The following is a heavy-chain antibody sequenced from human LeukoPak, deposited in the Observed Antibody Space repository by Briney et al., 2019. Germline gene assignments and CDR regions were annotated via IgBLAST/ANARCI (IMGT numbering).Heavy chain of an antibody. CDR2: IKSDRDGGTA. CDR1: GFTFTNAW. D-gene: IGHD3-10*01. Sequence: KPGGSLRLSCAASGFTFTNAWMSWVRQAPGKGLEWIGRIKSDRDGGTADYATSLNGRFIISRKDSENTLYLEMNSLKIEDTAVYYCTLDPPFVGMHVWGYGTTVTVSS. V-gene: IGHV3-15*01. J-gene: IGHJ6*04. CDR3: TLDPPFVGMHV.